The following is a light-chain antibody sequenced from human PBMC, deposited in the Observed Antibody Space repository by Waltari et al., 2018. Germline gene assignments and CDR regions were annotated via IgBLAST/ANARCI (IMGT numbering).Light chain of an antibody. CDR3: QQYGSSPYT. CDR1: QSVSSSY. Sequence: EIVLTQSPGTLSLSPGERATLSCRASQSVSSSYLAWYQQKPGQSPRRLIYGASSRATGIPDRFSGSGSGTGFTLTISRLEPEDFAVYYCQQYGSSPYTFGQGTKLGIK. J-gene: IGKJ2*01. V-gene: IGKV3-20*01. CDR2: GAS.